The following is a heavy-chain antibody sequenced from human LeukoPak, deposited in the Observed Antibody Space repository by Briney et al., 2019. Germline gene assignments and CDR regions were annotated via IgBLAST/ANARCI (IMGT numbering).Heavy chain of an antibody. D-gene: IGHD3-10*01. Sequence: ASVKVSCKASGYTFTSYYMHWVRQAPGQGLEWMGIINPSGGSTSYAQKFQGRVTMTRDTSTSTVYMELSSLRSEDTAVYYCARDYGSGSYPRIYFDYWGQGTLVTVSS. CDR2: INPSGGST. V-gene: IGHV1-46*01. J-gene: IGHJ4*02. CDR1: GYTFTSYY. CDR3: ARDYGSGSYPRIYFDY.